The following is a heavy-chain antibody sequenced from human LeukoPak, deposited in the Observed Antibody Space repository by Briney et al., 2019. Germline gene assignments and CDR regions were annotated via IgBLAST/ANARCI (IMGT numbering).Heavy chain of an antibody. Sequence: PSETLSLTCAGYGGSFSGYYWSWIRQPPGKGLGGSGEINHSGSTNYNPSLKSRVTISVDTSKNQFSLKLSSVTAADTAVYYCAAYSYGYLYYFDYWGQGTLVTVSS. J-gene: IGHJ4*02. CDR1: GGSFSGYY. CDR2: INHSGST. CDR3: AAYSYGYLYYFDY. V-gene: IGHV4-34*01. D-gene: IGHD5-18*01.